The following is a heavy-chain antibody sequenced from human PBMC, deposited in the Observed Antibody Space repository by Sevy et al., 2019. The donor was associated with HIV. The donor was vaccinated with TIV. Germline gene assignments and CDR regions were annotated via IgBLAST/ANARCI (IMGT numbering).Heavy chain of an antibody. CDR2: ISNSGST. CDR1: GASISSYS. Sequence: SETLSLTCTVSGASISSYSRTWIRQPPGKGLEWFGYISNSGSTKYNPSLKSRFTISVETSKNQLSLKLNTVTAAVTAVYFCAKYGSRDTYFDYWGQGTLVTVSS. CDR3: AKYGSRDTYFDY. D-gene: IGHD3-10*01. V-gene: IGHV4-59*01. J-gene: IGHJ4*02.